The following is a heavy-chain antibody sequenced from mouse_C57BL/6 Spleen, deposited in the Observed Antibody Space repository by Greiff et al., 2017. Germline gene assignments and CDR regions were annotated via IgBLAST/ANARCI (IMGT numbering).Heavy chain of an antibody. V-gene: IGHV5-4*01. CDR2: ISDGGSYT. D-gene: IGHD1-1*01. Sequence: EVQVVESGGGLVKPGGSLKLSCAASGFTFSSYAMSWVRQTPEKRLEWVATISDGGSYTYYPDNVKGRFTISRDNAKNNLYLQMSHLKSEETAMYYCARVLDYGSSLAWFAYWCQGTLVTVSA. CDR3: ARVLDYGSSLAWFAY. CDR1: GFTFSSYA. J-gene: IGHJ3*01.